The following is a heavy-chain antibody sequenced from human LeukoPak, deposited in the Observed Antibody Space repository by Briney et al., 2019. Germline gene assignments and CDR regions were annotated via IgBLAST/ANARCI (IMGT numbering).Heavy chain of an antibody. J-gene: IGHJ6*03. D-gene: IGHD3-3*01. Sequence: ASVKVSCKASGYTFTGYYMNWVRQAPGQGLERMAIINPSGGSTSYAQKFQGRVTMTRDTSTSTVYMELSSLRSEDTAVYYCARAGGYYDFWSGYYTSYYYYMDVWGKGTTVIVSS. CDR1: GYTFTGYY. CDR3: ARAGGYYDFWSGYYTSYYYYMDV. CDR2: INPSGGST. V-gene: IGHV1-46*03.